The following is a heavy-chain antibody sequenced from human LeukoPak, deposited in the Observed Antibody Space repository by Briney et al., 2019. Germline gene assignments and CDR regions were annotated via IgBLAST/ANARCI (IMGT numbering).Heavy chain of an antibody. CDR3: AKGRLARYYFDY. D-gene: IGHD4-11*01. CDR1: GFTFSSYA. J-gene: IGHJ4*02. CDR2: ISGSGGST. V-gene: IGHV3-23*01. Sequence: PGGSLRRSCAASGFTFSSYAMSWVRQAPGKGLEWVSAISGSGGSTYYADSVKGRFTISRDNSKNTLYLQMNSLRAEDTAVYYCAKGRLARYYFDYWGQGTLVTVSS.